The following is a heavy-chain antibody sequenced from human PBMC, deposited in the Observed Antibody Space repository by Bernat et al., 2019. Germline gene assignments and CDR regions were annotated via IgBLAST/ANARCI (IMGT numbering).Heavy chain of an antibody. CDR1: GFTFGDYA. V-gene: IGHV3-49*03. D-gene: IGHD6-6*01. CDR3: TREGGAARPVDGKTDY. Sequence: EVQLVESGGGLVQPGRSLRLSCTAPGFTFGDYAMSWFRQAPGKGLEWVGFIRSKAYGGTTKYAASVKGRFTISMDDSKSIAYLQMNSLKTEDTAMYYCTREGGAARPVDGKTDYWGQGTLVTVSS. J-gene: IGHJ4*02. CDR2: IRSKAYGGTT.